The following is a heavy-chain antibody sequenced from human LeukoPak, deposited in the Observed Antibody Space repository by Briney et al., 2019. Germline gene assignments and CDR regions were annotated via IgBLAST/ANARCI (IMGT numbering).Heavy chain of an antibody. J-gene: IGHJ5*02. D-gene: IGHD2-2*01. V-gene: IGHV4-34*01. CDR1: GESFSGFY. CDR2: IYHSEST. Sequence: SETLSLTCAVYGESFSGFYWTWIRQPPGKGLEWIGEIYHSESTNYNPSLKRRVTVSLDTSKNQFSLKLSSATAADTAVYYCAIHIVVVPAAKKKNWFDPWGQGTLVTVSS. CDR3: AIHIVVVPAAKKKNWFDP.